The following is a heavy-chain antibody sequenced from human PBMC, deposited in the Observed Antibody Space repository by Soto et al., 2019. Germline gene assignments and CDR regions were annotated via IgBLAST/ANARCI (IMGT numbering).Heavy chain of an antibody. V-gene: IGHV3-21*06. J-gene: IGHJ4*02. CDR1: GFTFTRYS. D-gene: IGHD1-1*01. CDR2: ISSTTNYI. Sequence: EVQLVESGGGLVKPGGSLRLSCAASGFTFTRYSMNWVRQAPGKGPEWVSSISSTTNYIYYRDSMKGRFTISRDNAKNSLYLEMNSLRAEDTAGYCCARESEDLTSNVGYWGQGTLGTVSS. CDR3: ARESEDLTSNVGY.